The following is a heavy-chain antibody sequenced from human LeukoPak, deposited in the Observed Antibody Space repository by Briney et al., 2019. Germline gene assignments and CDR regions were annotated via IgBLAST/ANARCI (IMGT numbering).Heavy chain of an antibody. Sequence: PGGSLRLSCIASGFTFSNYAMSWVRQAPGKGLEWVSTISASGSRTYYTDSVKGRFSISRDNSRNTMYLQMNSLRAEDTAIYYCAKHPQGAAGAHFDYWGQGTLVTVSS. V-gene: IGHV3-23*01. CDR3: AKHPQGAAGAHFDY. CDR2: ISASGSRT. CDR1: GFTFSNYA. D-gene: IGHD6-13*01. J-gene: IGHJ4*02.